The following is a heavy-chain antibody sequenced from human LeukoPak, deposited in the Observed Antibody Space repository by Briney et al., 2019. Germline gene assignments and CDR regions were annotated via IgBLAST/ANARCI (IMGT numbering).Heavy chain of an antibody. CDR2: IYYSGST. D-gene: IGHD3-9*01. J-gene: IGHJ4*02. V-gene: IGHV4-59*01. CDR1: GGSISSYY. CDR3: ARDMPPLPGYSPLDY. Sequence: PSETLSLTCTVSGGSISSYYWSWIRQPPGKGLEWIGYIYYSGSTNYNPSPKSRVTISVDTSKNQFSLKLSSVTAADTAVYYCARDMPPLPGYSPLDYWGQGTLVTVSS.